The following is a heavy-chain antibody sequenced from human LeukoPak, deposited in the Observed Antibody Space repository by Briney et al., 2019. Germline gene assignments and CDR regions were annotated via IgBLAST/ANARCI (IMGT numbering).Heavy chain of an antibody. CDR3: ARDSSLFRSEGAFDI. J-gene: IGHJ3*02. Sequence: PGGSLRLSCAASGFIFSSYSMNWVRQAPGKGLEWVSSISGSGTYIYYADSVMGRFTISRDNVKNSLYLQMNSLRAEDTAVYYCARDSSLFRSEGAFDIWGQGTMVTVSS. V-gene: IGHV3-21*01. CDR2: ISGSGTYI. CDR1: GFIFSSYS. D-gene: IGHD3-3*01.